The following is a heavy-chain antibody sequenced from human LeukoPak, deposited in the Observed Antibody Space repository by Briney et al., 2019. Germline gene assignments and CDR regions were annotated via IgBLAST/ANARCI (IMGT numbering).Heavy chain of an antibody. CDR1: GFTFGSYG. V-gene: IGHV3-23*01. CDR3: ARNVDPDY. Sequence: GGSLRLSCAASGFTFGSYGMIWVRQAPGKGLEWVSGITGSGGSTYYADSVKGRFSISRDNSENTLYLQMISLRAEDTAIYYCARNVDPDYWGQGALVTVSS. D-gene: IGHD3-16*01. J-gene: IGHJ4*02. CDR2: ITGSGGST.